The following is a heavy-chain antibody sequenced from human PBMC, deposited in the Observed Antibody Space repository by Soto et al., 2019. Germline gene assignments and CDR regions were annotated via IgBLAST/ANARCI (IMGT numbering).Heavy chain of an antibody. CDR3: ATGSFTSTGGRIGYHYNAMDV. V-gene: IGHV1-69*13. CDR1: GGTFSSHS. D-gene: IGHD1-1*01. Sequence: SVKVSCKSSGGTFSSHSINWVRQAPGQGLEWMGGITPIFGPANFAKKFQGRVTITADESTTTAYMELSSLTSEDTAVYYCATGSFTSTGGRIGYHYNAMDVWGQGTTVTVSS. CDR2: ITPIFGPA. J-gene: IGHJ6*02.